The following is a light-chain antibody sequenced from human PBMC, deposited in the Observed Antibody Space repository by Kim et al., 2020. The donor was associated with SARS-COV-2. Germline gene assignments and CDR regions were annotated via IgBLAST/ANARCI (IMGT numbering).Light chain of an antibody. Sequence: DIQMTQSPSTPSASVGDRVTITCRTSQSIVSWLAWYQQKPGKAPKLLIYKASSLESEVPSRFSGSGSGTEFTLTISSLQPDDIATYYCQQYNNLWTFGQGTKVDIK. CDR3: QQYNNLWT. V-gene: IGKV1-5*03. CDR2: KAS. J-gene: IGKJ1*01. CDR1: QSIVSW.